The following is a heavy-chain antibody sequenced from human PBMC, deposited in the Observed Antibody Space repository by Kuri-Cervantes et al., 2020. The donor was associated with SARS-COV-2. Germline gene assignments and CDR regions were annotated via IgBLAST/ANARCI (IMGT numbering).Heavy chain of an antibody. V-gene: IGHV3-48*04. CDR1: GFTFSSYW. Sequence: GESLKISCAASGFTFSSYWMSWVRQAPGKGLEWVSYISSSGSTIYYADSVKGRFTISRDNAKNSLYMQMNSLRAEDTAVYYCARDSYSGRYTRRIDYWGQGTLVTVSS. CDR3: ARDSYSGRYTRRIDY. CDR2: ISSSGSTI. D-gene: IGHD1-26*01. J-gene: IGHJ4*02.